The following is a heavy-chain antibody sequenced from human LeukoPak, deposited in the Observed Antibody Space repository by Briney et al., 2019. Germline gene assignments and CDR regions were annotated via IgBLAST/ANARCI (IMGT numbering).Heavy chain of an antibody. CDR1: GFTFSSYA. V-gene: IGHV3-23*01. CDR3: ARVTVVPAASYFDY. Sequence: GGSLRLSCAASGFTFSSYAMSWVRQAPGKGLEWVSAISGSGGSTYYADSVKGRLTISRDNSKNTLYLQMNSLRAEDTAVYYCARVTVVPAASYFDYWGQGTLVTVSS. CDR2: ISGSGGST. J-gene: IGHJ4*02. D-gene: IGHD2-2*01.